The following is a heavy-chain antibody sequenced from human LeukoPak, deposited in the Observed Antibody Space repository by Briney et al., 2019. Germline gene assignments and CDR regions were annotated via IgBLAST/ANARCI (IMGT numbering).Heavy chain of an antibody. D-gene: IGHD3-22*01. J-gene: IGHJ3*02. CDR1: GGTFSSYA. CDR2: IIPIFGTA. Sequence: SVKVSCKASGGTFSSYAISWVRQAPGQGLEWMGGIIPIFGTANYAQKFQGRVTITADESTSTAYIELSSLRSEDTAVYYCARERPYDSSGYFFDAFDIWGQGTMVTVSS. CDR3: ARERPYDSSGYFFDAFDI. V-gene: IGHV1-69*01.